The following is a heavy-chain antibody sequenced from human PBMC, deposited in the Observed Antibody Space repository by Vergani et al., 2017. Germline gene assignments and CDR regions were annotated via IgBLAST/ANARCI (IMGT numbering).Heavy chain of an antibody. V-gene: IGHV3-30*02. CDR1: GFTFSSYG. CDR3: AKDSRDGYKKGGFDY. CDR2: IRYDGSNK. D-gene: IGHD5-24*01. Sequence: QVHLVESGGGVVQPGGSLRLSCAASGFTFSSYGMHWVRQAPGKGLEWVAFIRYDGSNKYYADSVKGRFTISRDNSKNTLYLQMNSLRAEDTAVYYCAKDSRDGYKKGGFDYWGQGTLVTVSS. J-gene: IGHJ4*02.